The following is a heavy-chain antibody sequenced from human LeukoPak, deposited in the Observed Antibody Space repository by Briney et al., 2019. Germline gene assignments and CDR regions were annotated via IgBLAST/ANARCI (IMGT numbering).Heavy chain of an antibody. V-gene: IGHV4-39*01. CDR3: AASLDEDNCSGGSCYLLILDY. D-gene: IGHD2-15*01. CDR2: VHSSGSI. Sequence: SETLSLTCTVSGGSISSRSYYWGWIRQPPGKGLEWIGNVHSSGSIYYNPSLKSRVTISVDTSNNQFSLKLSSVTAADTAVYYCAASLDEDNCSGGSCYLLILDYWGQGTLVTVSS. J-gene: IGHJ4*02. CDR1: GGSISSRSYY.